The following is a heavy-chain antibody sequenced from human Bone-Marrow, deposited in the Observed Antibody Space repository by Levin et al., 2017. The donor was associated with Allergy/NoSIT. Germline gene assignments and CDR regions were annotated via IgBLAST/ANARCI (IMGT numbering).Heavy chain of an antibody. CDR3: AIREGGNYNGRGPFHH. CDR2: IIPIFGRA. Sequence: PGGSLRLSCKASGGTFNTYAISWVRQAPGQGLEWLGGIIPIFGRANYAQKFQGRVTITADGSTSTAYMELNSLRSEDTAFYSCAIREGGNYNGRGPFHHWGQATLVTVSS. CDR1: GGTFNTYA. D-gene: IGHD1-7*01. V-gene: IGHV1-69*01. J-gene: IGHJ1*01.